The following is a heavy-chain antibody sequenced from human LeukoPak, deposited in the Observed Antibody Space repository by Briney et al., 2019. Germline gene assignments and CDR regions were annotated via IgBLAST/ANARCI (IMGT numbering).Heavy chain of an antibody. Sequence: ASVKVSCKASGYTFTTYFLHWVRQAPGQGLERKGMINPIAGTTNYAQNFQGRVTMTRDTSTSTDYMDLASLRSEDTAVYYCAREAPGGYFDYWAQGTLVTVSS. CDR2: INPIAGTT. J-gene: IGHJ4*02. CDR3: AREAPGGYFDY. D-gene: IGHD3-16*01. V-gene: IGHV1-46*01. CDR1: GYTFTTYF.